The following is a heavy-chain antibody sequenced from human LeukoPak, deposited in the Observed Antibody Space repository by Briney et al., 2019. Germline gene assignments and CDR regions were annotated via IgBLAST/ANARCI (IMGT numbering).Heavy chain of an antibody. Sequence: PSETLSLTCAVYGGSFSGYYWSWIRQPPGKGLEWIGEINHSGSTNYNPSVKSRVTISVDTSKNQFSMKLSSVTAADTAVYYCARVRYYGSGRYYPTIDYWGQGTLVTVSS. CDR1: GGSFSGYY. D-gene: IGHD3-10*01. CDR2: INHSGST. V-gene: IGHV4-34*01. CDR3: ARVRYYGSGRYYPTIDY. J-gene: IGHJ4*02.